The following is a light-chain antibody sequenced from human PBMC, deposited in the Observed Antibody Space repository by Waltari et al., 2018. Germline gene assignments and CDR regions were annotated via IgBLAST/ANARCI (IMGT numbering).Light chain of an antibody. CDR3: QQRTNWSWT. J-gene: IGKJ1*01. CDR1: QSVGTY. CDR2: NAS. V-gene: IGKV3-11*01. Sequence: EIVLTQSPATLSLSPGERATLSCRASQSVGTYLAWYQQKPGQAPRLLIYNASKRPTGIPTRFSGSGSGTDFTLTISSLEPEDFAVYYCQQRTNWSWTFGQGTKVEIK.